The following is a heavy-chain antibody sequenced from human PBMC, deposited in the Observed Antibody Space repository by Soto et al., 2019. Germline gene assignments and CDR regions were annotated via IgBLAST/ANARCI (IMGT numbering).Heavy chain of an antibody. J-gene: IGHJ6*02. CDR1: GGSISSGDYY. D-gene: IGHD5-12*01. Sequence: PSETLSLTCTVSGGSISSGDYYWSWIRQPPGKGLEWIGYIYYSGRTYYNPSLKSRVTISVDTYKNQFSLKLSSVTAADTAVYYCARVPPGVGDGYNCRYYYGMDVWGQGTTVTVSS. V-gene: IGHV4-30-4*01. CDR2: IYYSGRT. CDR3: ARVPPGVGDGYNCRYYYGMDV.